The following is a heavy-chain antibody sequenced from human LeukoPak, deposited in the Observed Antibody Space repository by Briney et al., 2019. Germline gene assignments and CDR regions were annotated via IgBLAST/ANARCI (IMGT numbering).Heavy chain of an antibody. CDR3: ARSGFYGDYTFYY. V-gene: IGHV4-59*01. Sequence: SETPSLTCTVSGGSISSYYWSWIRQPPGKGLEWIGYIYYSGSTNYNPSLKSRVTISVDTSKNQFSLKLSSVTAADTAVYYCARSGFYGDYTFYYWGQGTLVTVSS. D-gene: IGHD4-17*01. J-gene: IGHJ4*02. CDR2: IYYSGST. CDR1: GGSISSYY.